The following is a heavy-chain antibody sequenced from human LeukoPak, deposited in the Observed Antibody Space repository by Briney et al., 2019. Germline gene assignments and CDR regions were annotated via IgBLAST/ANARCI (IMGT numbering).Heavy chain of an antibody. Sequence: PSETLSPTCTVSGGSISSSSYYWGWIRQPPGKGLEWIGSIYYSGSTYYNPSLKSRVTISVDTSKNQFSLKLSSVTAADTAVYYCASRTIGIVYDSTRRLYYGMDVWGQGTTVTVSS. CDR1: GGSISSSSYY. D-gene: IGHD3-22*01. CDR2: IYYSGST. J-gene: IGHJ6*02. CDR3: ASRTIGIVYDSTRRLYYGMDV. V-gene: IGHV4-39*01.